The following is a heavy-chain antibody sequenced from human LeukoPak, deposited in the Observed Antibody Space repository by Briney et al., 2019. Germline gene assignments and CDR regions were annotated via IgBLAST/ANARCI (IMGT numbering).Heavy chain of an antibody. V-gene: IGHV1-2*02. Sequence: ASVKVSCKASGYTFTGYYMHWVRQAPGQGXXWMGWINPNSGGTNYAQKFQGRVTMTRDTSISTAYMELSRLRSDDTAVYYCARARIPYCSSTSCYRGGDYFDYWGQGTLVTVSS. CDR3: ARARIPYCSSTSCYRGGDYFDY. D-gene: IGHD2-2*01. CDR1: GYTFTGYY. CDR2: INPNSGGT. J-gene: IGHJ4*02.